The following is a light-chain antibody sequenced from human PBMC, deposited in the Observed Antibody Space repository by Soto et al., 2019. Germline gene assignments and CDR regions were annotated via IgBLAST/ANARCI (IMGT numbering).Light chain of an antibody. V-gene: IGLV2-14*01. J-gene: IGLJ1*01. Sequence: QSALTQPASVSGSPGQSITISCAGTDSDVGGYKYVSWYQHHPGKAPKLIIYEVSNRPSGVSNRFSGSKSGNTASLTISGLQAEDEDDYYCSSYTRSSTLYVFGPGTKVTVL. CDR1: DSDVGGYKY. CDR3: SSYTRSSTLYV. CDR2: EVS.